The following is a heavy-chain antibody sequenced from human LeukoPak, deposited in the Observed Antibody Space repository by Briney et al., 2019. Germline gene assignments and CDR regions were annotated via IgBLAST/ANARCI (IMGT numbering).Heavy chain of an antibody. D-gene: IGHD3-10*01. CDR1: AFTFSSYG. V-gene: IGHV4-59*13. Sequence: GTLRLSCAASAFTFSSYGMSWIRQPPGKGLEWIGYIYHSGSTNYNPSLKSRVTISVDTSKNEFSLKLTSVTAADTAVYYCAREANYYGSGSYFEGTFDYWGQGSLVTVSS. CDR3: AREANYYGSGSYFEGTFDY. CDR2: IYHSGST. J-gene: IGHJ4*02.